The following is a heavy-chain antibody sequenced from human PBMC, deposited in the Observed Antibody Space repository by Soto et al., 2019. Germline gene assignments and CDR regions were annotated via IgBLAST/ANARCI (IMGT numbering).Heavy chain of an antibody. CDR3: TSDLNGGNPFDY. CDR1: GYTLPNYS. D-gene: IGHD2-8*01. CDR2: INPGTGYT. Sequence: QVQFVQSGAEVKKPGASVRLSCKPSGYTLPNYSIQWVRQAAGQGLQWLGWINPGTGYTESSQRFQGRLTLTMDNSATTLYMDVTSLRSEDTAVYFCTSDLNGGNPFDYWGKGTLVTVSS. V-gene: IGHV1-3*01. J-gene: IGHJ4*02.